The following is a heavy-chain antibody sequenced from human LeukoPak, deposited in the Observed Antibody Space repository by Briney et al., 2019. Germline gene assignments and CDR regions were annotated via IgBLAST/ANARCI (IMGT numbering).Heavy chain of an antibody. V-gene: IGHV3-74*01. Sequence: PGGSLRLSCAASGFTFSSYWMHWVRQAPGKGLVWLSRINSDGSSTSYADSVKGRFTISRDNAKNALYLQMNSLRAEDTAVYYCARSYRAGLSCFDYWGQGTLVTVSS. J-gene: IGHJ4*02. CDR2: INSDGSST. D-gene: IGHD3-16*02. CDR1: GFTFSSYW. CDR3: ARSYRAGLSCFDY.